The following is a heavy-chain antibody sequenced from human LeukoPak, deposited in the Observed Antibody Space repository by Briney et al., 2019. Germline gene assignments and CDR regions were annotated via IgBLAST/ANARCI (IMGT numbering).Heavy chain of an antibody. D-gene: IGHD4-17*01. V-gene: IGHV1-69*05. Sequence: ASVKVSCKASGGTFSSYAISWVRQAPGQGLEWMGRIIPIFGTANYAQKFQGRVTITTDESTSTAYMELSSLRSEDPAVYYCARESRIPTTVTTGYFDYWGQGTLVTVSS. J-gene: IGHJ4*02. CDR1: GGTFSSYA. CDR3: ARESRIPTTVTTGYFDY. CDR2: IIPIFGTA.